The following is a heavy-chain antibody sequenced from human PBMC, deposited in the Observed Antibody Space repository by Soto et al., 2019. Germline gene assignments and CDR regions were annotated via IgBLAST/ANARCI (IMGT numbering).Heavy chain of an antibody. Sequence: ASVKVSCKASGYTFTSYGFSWVRQAPGQGLEWMGWISAYNGNTNYAQKLQGRVTMTTDTSTSTAYMELRSLGSDDTAMYYCARDSMGATSGYYYGMDVWGQGTMVTVSS. V-gene: IGHV1-18*01. CDR1: GYTFTSYG. J-gene: IGHJ6*02. CDR2: ISAYNGNT. D-gene: IGHD1-26*01. CDR3: ARDSMGATSGYYYGMDV.